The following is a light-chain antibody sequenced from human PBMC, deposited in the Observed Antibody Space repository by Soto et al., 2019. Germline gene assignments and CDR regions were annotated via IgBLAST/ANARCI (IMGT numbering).Light chain of an antibody. Sequence: DILMTQSPATLSVSPGERATLSCRASQSVSSNLAWYQQKPGQAPRLLIYDASNRATGIPARFSGSGSGTDFTLTISSLEPEDFAVYYCQQRSNWPPITFGQGTRLEI. CDR1: QSVSSN. V-gene: IGKV3-11*01. J-gene: IGKJ5*01. CDR3: QQRSNWPPIT. CDR2: DAS.